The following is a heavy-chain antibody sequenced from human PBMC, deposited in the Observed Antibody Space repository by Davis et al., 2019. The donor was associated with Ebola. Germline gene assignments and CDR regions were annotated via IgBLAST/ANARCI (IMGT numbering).Heavy chain of an antibody. Sequence: GGSLRLSCAASGFTFSSYWMSWVRQAPGKGLEWVANLNRDESQKYYVDSVKGRFTISRDNAKNSLYLQMNSLRAEDTAVYFCARDPHYGSGSYYSRGVDYWGQGTLVTVSS. CDR1: GFTFSSYW. CDR2: LNRDESQK. CDR3: ARDPHYGSGSYYSRGVDY. V-gene: IGHV3-7*03. J-gene: IGHJ4*02. D-gene: IGHD3-10*01.